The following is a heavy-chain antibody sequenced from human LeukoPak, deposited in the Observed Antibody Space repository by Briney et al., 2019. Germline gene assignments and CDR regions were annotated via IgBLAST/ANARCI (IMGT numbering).Heavy chain of an antibody. CDR1: GFPFDDYA. D-gene: IGHD5/OR15-5a*01. CDR3: TKDSSVYRFGY. V-gene: IGHV3-43*02. J-gene: IGHJ4*02. Sequence: GGSLRLSCAASGFPFDDYAMHWVRQAPGKGLEWVSLISGDGDSTFYADSVKGRFTISRDNSKNSLDLQMNSLRTEDTAKYYCTKDSSVYRFGYWGQGTLVTVSS. CDR2: ISGDGDST.